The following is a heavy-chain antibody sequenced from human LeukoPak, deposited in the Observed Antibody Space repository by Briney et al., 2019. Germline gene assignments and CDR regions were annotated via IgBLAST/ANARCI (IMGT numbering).Heavy chain of an antibody. Sequence: SETLSLTCTVSGGSISSYYWSWIRQPPGKGLEWIGYIYTSGGTNYNPSPKSRVTISVDTSKNQFSLKLSSVTAADTAVYYCARGRDCTNGVCYLPRYYYYYMDVWGKGTTVTVSS. J-gene: IGHJ6*03. CDR2: IYTSGGT. CDR1: GGSISSYY. V-gene: IGHV4-4*09. D-gene: IGHD2-8*01. CDR3: ARGRDCTNGVCYLPRYYYYYMDV.